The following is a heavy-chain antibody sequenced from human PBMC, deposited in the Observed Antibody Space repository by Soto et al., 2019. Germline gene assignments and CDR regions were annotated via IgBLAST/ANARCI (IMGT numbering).Heavy chain of an antibody. CDR2: IRSKANSYAT. D-gene: IGHD1-26*01. Sequence: EVQLVESGGGLVQPGGSLKLSCAASGFTFSGSAMHWVRQASGKGLEWVGRIRSKANSYATAYAASVKGRFTISRDDSKNTAYLQMHSLKTEDTAVYYCTRLPEVGATRNYWGQGTLVTVSS. V-gene: IGHV3-73*01. CDR1: GFTFSGSA. CDR3: TRLPEVGATRNY. J-gene: IGHJ4*02.